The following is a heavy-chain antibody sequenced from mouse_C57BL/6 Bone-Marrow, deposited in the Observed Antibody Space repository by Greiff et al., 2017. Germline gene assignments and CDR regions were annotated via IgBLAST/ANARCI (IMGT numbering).Heavy chain of an antibody. J-gene: IGHJ4*01. Sequence: EVKLMESGGGLVQPGGSMKLSCVASGFTFSNYWMNWVRQSPEKGLEWVAQIRLKSDNYATHYAESVKGRFTISRDDSKSSVYLQMNNLRAEDTGIYYCTEGLLTGAMDYWGQGTSVTVSS. D-gene: IGHD2-3*01. CDR2: IRLKSDNYAT. V-gene: IGHV6-3*01. CDR3: TEGLLTGAMDY. CDR1: GFTFSNYW.